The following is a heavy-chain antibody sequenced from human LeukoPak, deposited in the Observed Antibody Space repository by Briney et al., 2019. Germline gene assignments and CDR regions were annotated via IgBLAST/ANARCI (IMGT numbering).Heavy chain of an antibody. D-gene: IGHD4-17*01. J-gene: IGHJ4*02. CDR2: LTSSSYI. CDR1: GFTFSSYS. Sequence: GGSLRLSCAASGFTFSSYSMNWVRQAPGKGLEWVSSLTSSSYIYYADSVKGRFTISRDNAKNSLYLQMNSLRAEDTAVYYCARDLVLYGDYWGQGTLVTVSS. CDR3: ARDLVLYGDY. V-gene: IGHV3-21*01.